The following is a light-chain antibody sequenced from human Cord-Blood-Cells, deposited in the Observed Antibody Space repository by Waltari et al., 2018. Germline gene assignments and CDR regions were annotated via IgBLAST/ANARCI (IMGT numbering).Light chain of an antibody. CDR1: NIGSTS. Sequence: SYVLTQPPSVSVAPGKTARIICGGNNIGSTSVHWYQQKQGQAPVLVVYDDSDRPSGIRERFSGSNSGNTATLTISRVEAGDEADYYCQVWDSSSDHRVFGGGTKLTVL. V-gene: IGLV3-21*03. CDR2: DDS. J-gene: IGLJ3*02. CDR3: QVWDSSSDHRV.